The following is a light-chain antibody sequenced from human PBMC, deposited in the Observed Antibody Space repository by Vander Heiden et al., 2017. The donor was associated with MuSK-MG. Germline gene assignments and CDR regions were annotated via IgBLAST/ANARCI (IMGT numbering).Light chain of an antibody. Sequence: SSEVTQPPSVSVPPVQTASITFSVDKSGATYVCWDRQKPGQSLVLVIFKDNMRAAGIPERFSGSNAGTTATMTIGGTQAVDEDDYYCQAWDGSTVVFGGGTKLTGL. V-gene: IGLV3-1*01. J-gene: IGLJ3*02. CDR3: QAWDGSTVV. CDR2: KDN. CDR1: KSGATY.